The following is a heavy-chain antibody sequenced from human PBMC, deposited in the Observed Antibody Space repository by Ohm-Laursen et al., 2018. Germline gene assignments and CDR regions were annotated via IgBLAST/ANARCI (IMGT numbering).Heavy chain of an antibody. Sequence: SLRLSCSASGFSFSSYAMSWVRQAPGKGLEWVANINQDGSEKYYVDSVKGRFTISRDNAKNSLYLQMNSLRAEDTAVYSCARDTSLDYWGQGTVVTVSS. CDR2: INQDGSEK. J-gene: IGHJ4*02. CDR1: GFSFSSYA. D-gene: IGHD1-1*01. CDR3: ARDTSLDY. V-gene: IGHV3-7*01.